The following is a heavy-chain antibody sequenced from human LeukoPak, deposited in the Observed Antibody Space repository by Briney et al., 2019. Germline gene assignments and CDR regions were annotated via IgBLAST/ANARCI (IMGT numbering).Heavy chain of an antibody. CDR1: GYAFTGYY. Sequence: ASVKVSCKASGYAFTGYYMHWVRQAPGQGLEWMGWINPNSGGTNYAQKFQGRVTMTRDTSIGTAYMELSGLRSDDTALYYCARGGYSYGYIWGQGTLVTVSS. J-gene: IGHJ4*02. D-gene: IGHD5-18*01. CDR2: INPNSGGT. CDR3: ARGGYSYGYI. V-gene: IGHV1-2*02.